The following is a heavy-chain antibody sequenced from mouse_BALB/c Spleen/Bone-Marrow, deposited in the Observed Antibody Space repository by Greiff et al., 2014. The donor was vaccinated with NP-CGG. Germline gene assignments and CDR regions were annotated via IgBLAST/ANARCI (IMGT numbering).Heavy chain of an antibody. D-gene: IGHD2-10*01. CDR3: ARAYY. Sequence: EVMLVESGGGLVQFGGSLKLSCAASGFTFSRYGMSWVRQTPDKRLELVAIINSDGGSTYYPDSVKGRFTISRDNAKNTLYLQMSSLKSEDTAMYYCARAYYWGQGTLVTASA. CDR1: GFTFSRYG. J-gene: IGHJ3*01. V-gene: IGHV5-6-3*01. CDR2: INSDGGST.